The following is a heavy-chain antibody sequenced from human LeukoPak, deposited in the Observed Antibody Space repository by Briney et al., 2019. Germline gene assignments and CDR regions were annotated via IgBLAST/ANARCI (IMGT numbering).Heavy chain of an antibody. V-gene: IGHV3-7*04. CDR2: ISQDGTKT. J-gene: IGHJ4*02. D-gene: IGHD4-17*01. CDR1: GFTFSNYW. Sequence: GGFLRLSCAVSGFTFSNYWMSWVRQAPGKGLEWVANISQDGTKTYYVDSVKGRFTISRDNAKDSLLLHMNSLRAEDTALYYCARVPATVKADYWGQGTLVTVSS. CDR3: ARVPATVKADY.